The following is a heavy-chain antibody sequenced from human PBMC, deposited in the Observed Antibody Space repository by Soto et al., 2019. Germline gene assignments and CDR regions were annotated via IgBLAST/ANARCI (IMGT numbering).Heavy chain of an antibody. J-gene: IGHJ3*02. CDR1: GDSISRIDYY. V-gene: IGHV4-31*03. CDR2: IYFRGNT. Sequence: SETLSLTCSVSGDSISRIDYYWTWIRQHPEEGLEWIGNIYFRGNTYYSPSLESRLTISVDTSKNQFSLKLTSVTAADTAVYYCAREGGSYDSGGYLIRGAFDIWGQGTMVTVSS. D-gene: IGHD3-22*01. CDR3: AREGGSYDSGGYLIRGAFDI.